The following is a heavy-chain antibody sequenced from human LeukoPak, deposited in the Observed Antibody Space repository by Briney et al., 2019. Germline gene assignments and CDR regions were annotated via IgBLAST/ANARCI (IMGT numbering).Heavy chain of an antibody. CDR1: GFTFRSYG. J-gene: IGHJ4*02. Sequence: PGGSLGLSCAASGFTFRSYGMHWVRQAPGKGLVWVSGISRDGGSIGYADSVKGRFTISRDNAKNSLYLQMNSLRAEDMAVYYCARDRGGSYDPYFDYWGQGTLVTVSS. D-gene: IGHD1-26*01. CDR2: ISRDGGSI. V-gene: IGHV3-74*01. CDR3: ARDRGGSYDPYFDY.